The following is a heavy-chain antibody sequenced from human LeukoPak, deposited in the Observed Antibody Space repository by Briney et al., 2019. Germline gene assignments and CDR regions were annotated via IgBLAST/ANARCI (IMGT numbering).Heavy chain of an antibody. CDR3: ARSGIQLWLRPPDY. J-gene: IGHJ4*02. CDR2: IYYSGST. CDR1: GGSIRSGDYS. D-gene: IGHD5-18*01. Sequence: SETLSLTCTVSGGSIRSGDYSWNWIRQHPGKGLEWIGYIYYSGSTYYNPSLTSRVTMSVDTSKNQFSLKLSSVTAADTAVYYCARSGIQLWLRPPDYWGQGTLVTVSS. V-gene: IGHV4-31*03.